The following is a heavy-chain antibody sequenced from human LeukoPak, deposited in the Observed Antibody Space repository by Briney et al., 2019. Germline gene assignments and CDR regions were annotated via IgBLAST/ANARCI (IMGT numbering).Heavy chain of an antibody. Sequence: SVKVSCKASGFTLTSSAMQWVRQARGQRLEWIGWIVVGSGNTNYAQKFQERVTITRDMSTSTAYMELSSMRSEDTAVYYCAAVGHNVDTGTSVDYWGQGTLVTVSS. J-gene: IGHJ4*02. CDR2: IVVGSGNT. CDR3: AAVGHNVDTGTSVDY. D-gene: IGHD5-18*01. V-gene: IGHV1-58*02. CDR1: GFTLTSSA.